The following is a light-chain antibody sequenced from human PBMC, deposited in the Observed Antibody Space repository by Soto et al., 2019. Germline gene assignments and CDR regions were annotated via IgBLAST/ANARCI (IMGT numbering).Light chain of an antibody. V-gene: IGKV4-1*01. CDR1: QSVLNSSKNRSY. CDR3: QQYYTTPPT. J-gene: IGKJ1*01. CDR2: WAS. Sequence: IVMTQSPDSLAVSLGERATINCKSSQSVLNSSKNRSYLAWYQQKPGQPPKLLFYWASTRESGVPDRFSGSGYGTDFTLTISSLQAEDVAVYYCQQYYTTPPTFGQGTKVEVK.